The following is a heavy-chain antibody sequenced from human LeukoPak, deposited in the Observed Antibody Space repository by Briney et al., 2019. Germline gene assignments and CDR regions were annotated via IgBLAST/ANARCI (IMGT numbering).Heavy chain of an antibody. V-gene: IGHV4-59*01. D-gene: IGHD4-23*01. CDR3: ARSRVTPYYFDY. CDR1: GGSISSYY. J-gene: IGHJ4*02. Sequence: PSETLSLTCSVSGGSISSYYWSWIRQPPGKGLEWIGYIYYSGSTNYNPSLKSRVTISVDTSKNQFSLKLSSVTAADTAVYYCARSRVTPYYFDYWGQGTLVTVSS. CDR2: IYYSGST.